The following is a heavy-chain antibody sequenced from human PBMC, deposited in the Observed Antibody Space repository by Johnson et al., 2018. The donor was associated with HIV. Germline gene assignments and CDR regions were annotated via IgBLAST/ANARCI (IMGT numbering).Heavy chain of an antibody. V-gene: IGHV3-9*01. CDR1: GFTFDDYA. J-gene: IGHJ3*02. CDR3: AKDYRGGYNRGWAFDI. CDR2: ISWNSVRI. Sequence: VQLVESGGGLVQPGRSLRLSCAASGFTFDDYAMHWVRQAPGKGLEWVSIISWNSVRIGDADSVKGRFTISRHHSKNTLYLQMHSLSAADTAVYYCAKDYRGGYNRGWAFDIWGQGTMVTVSS. D-gene: IGHD5-24*01.